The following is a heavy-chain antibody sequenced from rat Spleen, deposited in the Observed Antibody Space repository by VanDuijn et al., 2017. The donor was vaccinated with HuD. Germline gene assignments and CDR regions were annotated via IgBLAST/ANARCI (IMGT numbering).Heavy chain of an antibody. D-gene: IGHD1-12*02. CDR1: GFTFSNYD. Sequence: EVQLVESGGGLVQPGRSLKLSCAASGFTFSNYDMAWVSQAPKKGLEWVASITYDAFSTNYRDSVKGRFTISRDNAKSTLYLQIDSLRSEDTATYYCDANYDGTYYYFDYWGQGVMVTVSS. V-gene: IGHV5-29*01. CDR3: DANYDGTYYYFDY. CDR2: ITYDAFST. J-gene: IGHJ2*01.